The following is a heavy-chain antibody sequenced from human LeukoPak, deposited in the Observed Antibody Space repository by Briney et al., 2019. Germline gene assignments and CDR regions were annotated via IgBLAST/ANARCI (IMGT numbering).Heavy chain of an antibody. CDR2: ISGSGGST. J-gene: IGHJ4*02. V-gene: IGHV3-23*01. CDR3: ASARLAGFDY. CDR1: GFSFITYG. Sequence: GRSLRLSCAASGFSFITYGLHWVRQAPGKGLEWVSAISGSGGSTYYADSVKGRFTISRDNSKNTLYLQMNSLRAEDTAVYYCASARLAGFDYWGQGTLVTVSS. D-gene: IGHD2-21*01.